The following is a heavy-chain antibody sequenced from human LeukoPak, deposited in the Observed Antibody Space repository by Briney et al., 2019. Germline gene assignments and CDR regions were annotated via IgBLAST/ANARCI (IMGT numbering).Heavy chain of an antibody. Sequence: GASVKVSCKTSGYTFTNYGISWVRQAPGQGLEWMGWISAYNGNTNYAQTLQGRVTMTTDTSTSTAYMELRSLRSDDTAVYYCARQSDVRTRRGDDAFDIWGQGTMVTVSS. CDR3: ARQSDVRTRRGDDAFDI. V-gene: IGHV1-18*01. CDR1: GYTFTNYG. D-gene: IGHD3-10*01. CDR2: ISAYNGNT. J-gene: IGHJ3*02.